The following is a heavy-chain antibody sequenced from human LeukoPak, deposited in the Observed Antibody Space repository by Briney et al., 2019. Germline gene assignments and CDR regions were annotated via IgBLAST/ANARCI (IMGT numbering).Heavy chain of an antibody. CDR1: GFVFSKYG. CDR3: ARGRDWNKYFDY. D-gene: IGHD2-21*01. Sequence: GGSLRLSCAASGFVFSKYGMHWVRQAPGKGPEWVAFIRSDGSETYYADSVRGRFALSRDNSKTPLFLQMNSLRLEDTAVYYCARGRDWNKYFDYWGQGTLVAV. V-gene: IGHV3-30*02. CDR2: IRSDGSET. J-gene: IGHJ4*02.